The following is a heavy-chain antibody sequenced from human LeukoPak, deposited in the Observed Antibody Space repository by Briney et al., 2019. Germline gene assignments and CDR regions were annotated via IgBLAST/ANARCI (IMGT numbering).Heavy chain of an antibody. D-gene: IGHD3-22*01. Sequence: PGRSLRLSCAASGFSFGSYGMHWVRQAPGKGLEWVASLWYDGTNKYYADSVKGRFTISRDNSKNTLYLQMNSLRAEDTAVYYCARARNNYDSSGYSALDYWGQGTLVTVSS. V-gene: IGHV3-33*01. CDR3: ARARNNYDSSGYSALDY. J-gene: IGHJ4*02. CDR1: GFSFGSYG. CDR2: LWYDGTNK.